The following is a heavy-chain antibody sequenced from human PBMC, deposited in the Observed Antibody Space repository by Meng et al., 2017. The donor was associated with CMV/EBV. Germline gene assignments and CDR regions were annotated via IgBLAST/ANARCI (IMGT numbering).Heavy chain of an antibody. CDR3: SRRWEGVGNYYFD. J-gene: IGHJ4*02. CDR2: IKSKASNYAT. Sequence: GESLKISCAVSRFTFSGSTIHWVRQASGKGLEWLGRIKSKASNYATAYGASVKGRFTISRDDSKNTAYLQMHGLKIEDTAVYYCSRRWEGVGNYYFDWGQGTLVTVSS. V-gene: IGHV3-73*01. CDR1: RFTFSGST. D-gene: IGHD3/OR15-3a*01.